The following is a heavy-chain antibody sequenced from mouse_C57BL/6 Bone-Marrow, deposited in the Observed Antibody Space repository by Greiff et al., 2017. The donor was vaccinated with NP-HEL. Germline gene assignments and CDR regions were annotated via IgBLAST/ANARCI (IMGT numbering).Heavy chain of an antibody. Sequence: EVQLQQSGPVLVKPGASVKMSCKASGYTFTDYYMNWVKQSHGKSLEWIGVINPYNGGTSYNQKFKGKATLTVDKSSSTAYMELNSLTSEDSAVYYCARRAYGNYGGYYAMDYWGQGTSVTVSS. D-gene: IGHD2-1*01. J-gene: IGHJ4*01. V-gene: IGHV1-19*01. CDR1: GYTFTDYY. CDR2: INPYNGGT. CDR3: ARRAYGNYGGYYAMDY.